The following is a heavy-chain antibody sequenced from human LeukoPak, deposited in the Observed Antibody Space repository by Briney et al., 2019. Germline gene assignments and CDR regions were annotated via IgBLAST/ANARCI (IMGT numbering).Heavy chain of an antibody. V-gene: IGHV2-5*02. CDR2: IYWDDDK. CDR3: AHTAYYYGSGSYSNWFDP. Sequence: SGPTLVKPTQTLTLTCTFSGFSLSTSGVGVGWIREPPGKALEWLALIYWDDDKRYSPSLKSRLTITKDTSKNQVVLTMTNMDPVDTATYYCAHTAYYYGSGSYSNWFDPWGQGTLVTVSS. J-gene: IGHJ5*02. D-gene: IGHD3-10*01. CDR1: GFSLSTSGVG.